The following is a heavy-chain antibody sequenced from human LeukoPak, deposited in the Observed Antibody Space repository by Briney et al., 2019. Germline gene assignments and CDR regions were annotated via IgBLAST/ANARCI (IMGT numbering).Heavy chain of an antibody. J-gene: IGHJ6*02. D-gene: IGHD1-26*01. CDR3: ARDGATALYYYYYYGMDV. V-gene: IGHV4-39*07. Sequence: SETLPLTCTVSGGSISSSSYYWGWIRQPPGKGLEWIGSIYYSGSTYYNPSLKSRVTISVDTSKNQFSLKLSSVTAADTAVYYCARDGATALYYYYYYGMDVWGQGTTVTVSS. CDR1: GGSISSSSYY. CDR2: IYYSGST.